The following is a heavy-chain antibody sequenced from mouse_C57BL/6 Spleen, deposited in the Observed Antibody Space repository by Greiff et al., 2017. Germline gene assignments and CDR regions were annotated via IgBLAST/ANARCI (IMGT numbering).Heavy chain of an antibody. Sequence: EVQLQQSGPALVKPGASVKISCKASGYTFTDYYMNWVKQSHGKSLEWIGDINPNNGGTSYNQKFKGRATLTVAKSSSTAYMERRSLTSEDSAVYYCARGSNYGAMDYWGQGTSVTVSS. CDR2: INPNNGGT. D-gene: IGHD2-5*01. V-gene: IGHV1-26*01. CDR3: ARGSNYGAMDY. J-gene: IGHJ4*01. CDR1: GYTFTDYY.